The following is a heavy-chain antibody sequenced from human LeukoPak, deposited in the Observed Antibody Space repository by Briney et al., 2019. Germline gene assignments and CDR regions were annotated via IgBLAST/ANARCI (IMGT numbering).Heavy chain of an antibody. D-gene: IGHD2-2*01. CDR1: GFTFSSYS. J-gene: IGHJ4*02. CDR3: ARDDRYCSSTSRNRGDY. V-gene: IGHV3-21*01. Sequence: GRSLRLSCAASGFTFSSYSMNWVSQAPGKGLEWVSSISSSSSYIYYADSVKGRFTISRGNAKNSLYLQMNSLRAEDTAVYYCARDDRYCSSTSRNRGDYWGQGTLVTVSS. CDR2: ISSSSSYI.